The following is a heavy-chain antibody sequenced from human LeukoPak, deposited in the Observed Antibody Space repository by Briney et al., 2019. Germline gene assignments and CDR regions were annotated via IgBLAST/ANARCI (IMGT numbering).Heavy chain of an antibody. Sequence: SVKVSCKASGYTFTSYGISWVRQAPGQGLEWMGGIIPIFGTANYAQKFQGRVTITADESTSTAYMELSSLRSEDTAVYYCARGGYSGSFDPWGQGTLVTVSS. V-gene: IGHV1-69*13. CDR3: ARGGYSGSFDP. CDR2: IIPIFGTA. D-gene: IGHD5-12*01. CDR1: GYTFTSYG. J-gene: IGHJ5*02.